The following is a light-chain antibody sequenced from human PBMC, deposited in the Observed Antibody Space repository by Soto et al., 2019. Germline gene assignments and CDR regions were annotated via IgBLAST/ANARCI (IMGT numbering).Light chain of an antibody. V-gene: IGKV1-5*01. CDR1: QTISTF. CDR2: GAS. J-gene: IGKJ1*01. Sequence: TQSPVTLSLSPGESATLSCRASQTISTFLAWYQQKAGKAPKLLIYGASILEGGVPSRFSGDGSGSEFIFTITSLQPDDFANYYCQQYKAFPRTFGQGTRVEVK. CDR3: QQYKAFPRT.